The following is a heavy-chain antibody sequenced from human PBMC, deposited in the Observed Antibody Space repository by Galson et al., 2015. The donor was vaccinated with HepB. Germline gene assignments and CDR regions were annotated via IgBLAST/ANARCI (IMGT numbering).Heavy chain of an antibody. D-gene: IGHD2-15*01. CDR1: GFAFSSYA. CDR2: ISGSGGST. J-gene: IGHJ6*03. Sequence: LRLSCAASGFAFSSYAMSWVRQAPGKGLEWVSAISGSGGSTYYADSVKGRFTISRDNSKNTLYLQMNSLRAEDTAVYYCAKSGAYCSGGSCTGFLSYYYYYMDVWGKGTTVTVSS. CDR3: AKSGAYCSGGSCTGFLSYYYYYMDV. V-gene: IGHV3-23*01.